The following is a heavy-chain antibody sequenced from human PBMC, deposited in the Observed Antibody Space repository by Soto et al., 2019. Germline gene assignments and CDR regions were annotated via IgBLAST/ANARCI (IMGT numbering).Heavy chain of an antibody. D-gene: IGHD4-4*01. Sequence: QVQLVQSGAEVKKPGASVKVSCEASGYTFTSYGISWVRQAPGQGLEWMGWISAYNGNTNYAQKLQGRVTMTTDTSTSTAYMELRSLRSDDTAVYYCARMTTVTTYYYYGMDVWGQGTTVTVSS. CDR3: ARMTTVTTYYYYGMDV. J-gene: IGHJ6*02. CDR1: GYTFTSYG. V-gene: IGHV1-18*01. CDR2: ISAYNGNT.